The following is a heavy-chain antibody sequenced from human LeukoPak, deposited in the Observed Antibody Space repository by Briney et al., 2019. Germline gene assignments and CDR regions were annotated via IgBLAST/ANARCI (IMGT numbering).Heavy chain of an antibody. CDR2: INPNSGGT. CDR1: GYTFTGYY. J-gene: IGHJ3*02. V-gene: IGHV1-2*04. D-gene: IGHD1-1*01. CDR3: ARGGRVGWNDDFDAFDI. Sequence: ASVKVSCKASGYTFTGYYMHWVRQAPGQGLEWMGWINPNSGGTNYAQKCQGWVTMTRDTSISTAYMELSRLRSDDTAVYYCARGGRVGWNDDFDAFDIWGQGTMVTVSS.